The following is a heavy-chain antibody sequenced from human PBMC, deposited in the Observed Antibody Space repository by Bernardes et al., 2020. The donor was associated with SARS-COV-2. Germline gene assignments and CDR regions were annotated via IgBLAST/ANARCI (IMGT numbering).Heavy chain of an antibody. D-gene: IGHD2-2*01. CDR3: ARDHCSSTSCYYYYYYGMDA. CDR2: INSDGSST. Sequence: VGSLRLSCAASGFTFSTYWMHWVRQAPGKGLVWVSRINSDGSSTTYADSVKGRFTISRDNAKNTLYLQMNSLRAEDTAVYYCARDHCSSTSCYYYYYYGMDAWGQGTTVTVSP. CDR1: GFTFSTYW. J-gene: IGHJ6*01. V-gene: IGHV3-74*01.